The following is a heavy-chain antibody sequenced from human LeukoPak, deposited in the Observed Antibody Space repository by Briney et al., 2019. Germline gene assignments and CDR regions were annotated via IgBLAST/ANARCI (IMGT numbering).Heavy chain of an antibody. CDR1: GFTFSSYS. CDR2: ISSSSSYI. CDR3: ARGAQGYYYDSSGPIDY. D-gene: IGHD3-22*01. Sequence: GGSLRLSCAASGFTFSSYSMNWVRQAPGKGLEWVSPISSSSSYIYYADSVKGRFTISRDNAKNSLYLQMNSLRAEDTAVYYCARGAQGYYYDSSGPIDYWGQGTLVTVSS. V-gene: IGHV3-21*01. J-gene: IGHJ4*02.